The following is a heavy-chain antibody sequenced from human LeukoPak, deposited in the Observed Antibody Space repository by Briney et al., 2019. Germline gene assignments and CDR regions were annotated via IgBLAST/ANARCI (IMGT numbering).Heavy chain of an antibody. CDR1: GYTFTRYG. CDR2: ISAYNGNT. V-gene: IGHV1-18*01. J-gene: IGHJ5*02. Sequence: ASVKVSCKASGYTFTRYGISWVRQAPGESLEGMGWISAYNGNTNYAQKLQGRVTMTTDTSTSTAYIELGSLRSDDAVVYYCARAGLTGTTPFDLWGEGTLVTVSS. D-gene: IGHD1-7*01. CDR3: ARAGLTGTTPFDL.